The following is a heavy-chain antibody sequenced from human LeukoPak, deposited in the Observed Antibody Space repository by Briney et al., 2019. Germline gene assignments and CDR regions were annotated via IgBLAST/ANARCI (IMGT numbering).Heavy chain of an antibody. V-gene: IGHV1-18*01. CDR3: ARASVAGNNWFDP. J-gene: IGHJ5*02. CDR1: GYTFTSYG. D-gene: IGHD6-19*01. CDR2: ISAYNGNT. Sequence: ASVKVSCKASGYTFTSYGISWVRQAPGQGLEWMGWISAYNGNTNYAQKLQGKVTMITDTSTSTAYMELRSLRSDDTAVYYCARASVAGNNWFDPWGQGTLVTVSS.